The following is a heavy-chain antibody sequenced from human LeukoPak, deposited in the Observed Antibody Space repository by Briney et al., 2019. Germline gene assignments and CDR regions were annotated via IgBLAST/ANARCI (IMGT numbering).Heavy chain of an antibody. D-gene: IGHD1-26*01. CDR1: GFTFSDYY. CDR3: ARSDPAHDPPTWELPPRSIDY. V-gene: IGHV3-11*06. Sequence: GGSLRLSCAASGFTFSDYYMSWIRQAPGKGLEWVSSISSSSSYIYYADSVKGRFTISRDNAKNSLYLQMNSLRAEDTAVYYCARSDPAHDPPTWELPPRSIDYWGQGTLVTVSS. CDR2: ISSSSSYI. J-gene: IGHJ4*02.